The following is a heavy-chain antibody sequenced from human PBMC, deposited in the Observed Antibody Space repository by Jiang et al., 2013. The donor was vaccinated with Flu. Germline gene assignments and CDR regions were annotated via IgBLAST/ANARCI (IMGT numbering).Heavy chain of an antibody. J-gene: IGHJ4*02. CDR3: AGPGADWKNRRQRFDY. CDR2: VHHSGST. Sequence: GPGLVKPSGTLSLTCILSGTSISTTQWWSWVRQSPGKGLEWIGEVHHSGSTNSNPSLKSRVTISVDQFNNQFSLKLSSVTAADTAVYYCAGPGADWKNRRQRFDYWGQGTLVTVSS. V-gene: IGHV4-4*02. CDR1: GTSISTTQW. D-gene: IGHD1-1*01.